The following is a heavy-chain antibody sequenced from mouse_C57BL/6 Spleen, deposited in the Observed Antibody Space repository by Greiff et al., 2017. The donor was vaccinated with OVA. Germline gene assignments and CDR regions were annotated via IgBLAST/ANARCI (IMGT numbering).Heavy chain of an antibody. Sequence: QVQLQQSGAELARPGASVKLSCKASGYTFTSYGISWVKQRTGQGLEWIGEIYPRSGNTYYNEKFKGKATLTADKSSSTAYMELRSLTSEDSAVYFCARGVTTVVATEGAMDYWGQGTSVTVSS. V-gene: IGHV1-81*01. CDR1: GYTFTSYG. J-gene: IGHJ4*01. D-gene: IGHD1-1*01. CDR3: ARGVTTVVATEGAMDY. CDR2: IYPRSGNT.